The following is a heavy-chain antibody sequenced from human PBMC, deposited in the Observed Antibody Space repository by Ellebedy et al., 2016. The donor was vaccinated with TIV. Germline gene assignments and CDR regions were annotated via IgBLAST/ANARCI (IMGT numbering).Heavy chain of an antibody. CDR1: GTSISSYY. D-gene: IGHD2-21*02. V-gene: IGHV4-4*07. J-gene: IGHJ4*02. CDR3: ARTDPWQPIDD. CDR2: IYTSGST. Sequence: ESLKISCTVSGTSISSYYWSWIRQPAGKGLEWIGRIYTSGSTNYNPSLKSRVTLSADTSKNQFSLNLRTVTAADTAVYYCARTDPWQPIDDWGQGILVSVSS.